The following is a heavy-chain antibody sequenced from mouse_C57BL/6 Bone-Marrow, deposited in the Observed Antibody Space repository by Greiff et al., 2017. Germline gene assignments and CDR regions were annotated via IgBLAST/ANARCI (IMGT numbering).Heavy chain of an antibody. CDR1: GYTFTDYY. J-gene: IGHJ2*01. V-gene: IGHV1-26*01. Sequence: VQLQQSGPELVQPGASVKISCKASGYTFTDYYMNWVKQSHGKSLEWIGDINPNNGGTSYNPKLKGKATLTVDKSSSTAYMELRSLTSEDSAVYYCARDYYGSSGYFDYWGQGTILTVSS. CDR3: ARDYYGSSGYFDY. CDR2: INPNNGGT. D-gene: IGHD1-1*01.